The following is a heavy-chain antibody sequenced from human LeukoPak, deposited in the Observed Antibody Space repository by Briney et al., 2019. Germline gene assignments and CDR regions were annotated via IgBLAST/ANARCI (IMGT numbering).Heavy chain of an antibody. CDR3: ARLRGWFEVRAFDV. CDR1: GYSFSSSW. CDR2: IYPGDSDT. D-gene: IGHD6-19*01. J-gene: IGHJ3*01. Sequence: GESLNISCKGSGYSFSSSWIGWVRQMPGKGLEWMGIIYPGDSDTKYSPSFQGQVTITVDKSTSTAYLQWSSLKASDTAMYYCARLRGWFEVRAFDVWGQGTMVTVSS. V-gene: IGHV5-51*01.